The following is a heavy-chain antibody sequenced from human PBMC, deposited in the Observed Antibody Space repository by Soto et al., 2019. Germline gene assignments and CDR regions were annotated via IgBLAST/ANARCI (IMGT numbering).Heavy chain of an antibody. V-gene: IGHV4-34*01. CDR2: INHSGST. CDR1: GGSFSGYY. Sequence: SETLSLTCAVYGGSFSGYYWSWIRQPPGKGLEWIGEINHSGSTNYNPSLKSRVTISVDTSKNQFSLKLSSVTAADTSVYYWASLYSSGWYYFDYWGQGTLVTVSS. J-gene: IGHJ4*02. D-gene: IGHD6-19*01. CDR3: ASLYSSGWYYFDY.